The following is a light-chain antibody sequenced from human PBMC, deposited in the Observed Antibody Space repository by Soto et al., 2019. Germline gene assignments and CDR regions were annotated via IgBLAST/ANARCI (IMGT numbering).Light chain of an antibody. V-gene: IGLV2-14*01. Sequence: QSALTQPASVSGSPGQSITISCTGTSSDVDGYNYVSWYQQQPGKAHKFMIYDVTNRPSGVSNHLSGSKSGNTASLTITGLQAEDEADYYCCSYTTSNTRQIVFGTGTKVTVL. CDR1: SSDVDGYNY. J-gene: IGLJ1*01. CDR3: CSYTTSNTRQIV. CDR2: DVT.